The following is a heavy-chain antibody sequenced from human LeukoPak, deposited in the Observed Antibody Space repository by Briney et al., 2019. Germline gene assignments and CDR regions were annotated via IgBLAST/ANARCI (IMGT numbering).Heavy chain of an antibody. J-gene: IGHJ4*02. CDR3: ARALSQYYYDSSSAY. Sequence: GGSLRLSCAASVFIFDSYNMNWVRQAPGKGLEWVSHISSSSNTIYYADSVKGRFTISRDNAKNSLFLQMNSLRDEDTAVYYCARALSQYYYDSSSAYWGQGTLVTVSS. D-gene: IGHD3-22*01. CDR2: ISSSSNTI. CDR1: VFIFDSYN. V-gene: IGHV3-48*02.